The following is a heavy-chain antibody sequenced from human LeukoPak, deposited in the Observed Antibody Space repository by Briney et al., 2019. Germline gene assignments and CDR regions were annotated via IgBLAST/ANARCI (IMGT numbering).Heavy chain of an antibody. CDR2: IKQDVSQK. CDR1: GFTFSRYW. CDR3: ARESFAARWD. V-gene: IGHV3-7*01. J-gene: IGHJ4*02. D-gene: IGHD6-6*01. Sequence: GGSLRLSCAASGFTFSRYWMSWVRHAPGQGLEWVANIKQDVSQKSYVDSAKGGFTISKDNAKNFLYLQMNSRRAEDTAVYYCARESFAARWDWGQGTLVTVSS.